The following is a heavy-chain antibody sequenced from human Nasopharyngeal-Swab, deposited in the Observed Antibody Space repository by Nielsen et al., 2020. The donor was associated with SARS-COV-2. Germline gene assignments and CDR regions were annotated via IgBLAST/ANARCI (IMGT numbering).Heavy chain of an antibody. V-gene: IGHV3-15*01. Sequence: GESLKISCAASGFTFSNAWMNWVRQAPGKGLEWVGRVRNKTFGGTTDYAAAVKGRFTISRDDSKNTLYLQMNSLKTEDTAVYYCTIFPFAYCGGDCYADYWGQGTLVTVSS. CDR3: TIFPFAYCGGDCYADY. D-gene: IGHD2-21*02. CDR2: VRNKTFGGTT. CDR1: GFTFSNAW. J-gene: IGHJ4*02.